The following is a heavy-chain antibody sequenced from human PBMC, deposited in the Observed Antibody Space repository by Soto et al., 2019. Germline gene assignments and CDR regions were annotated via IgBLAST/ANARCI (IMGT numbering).Heavy chain of an antibody. Sequence: QVQLQQWGAGLLKPSETLSLTCAVYGGSFSGYYWSWIRQPPGKGLEWIGEISHSGSTNYNPSLKSRVTISVDTSKNQFSLKLSSVTAADTAVYYCARTSPGYSSSWYSFDYWGQGTLVTVSS. D-gene: IGHD6-13*01. J-gene: IGHJ4*02. CDR1: GGSFSGYY. V-gene: IGHV4-34*01. CDR2: ISHSGST. CDR3: ARTSPGYSSSWYSFDY.